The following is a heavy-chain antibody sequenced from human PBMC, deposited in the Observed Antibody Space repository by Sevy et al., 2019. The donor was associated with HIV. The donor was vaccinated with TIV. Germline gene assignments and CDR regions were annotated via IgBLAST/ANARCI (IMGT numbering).Heavy chain of an antibody. CDR3: ARRYYDILTGYYRFDP. Sequence: GESLKISCKGSGYSFTSYWIGWVRQMPGEGLEWMGISYPGDSDTTYSPSFEGQVTISADKSISTAYLQWSSLKASDTAMYYCARRYYDILTGYYRFDPWGQGTLVTVSS. V-gene: IGHV5-51*01. CDR1: GYSFTSYW. CDR2: SYPGDSDT. J-gene: IGHJ5*02. D-gene: IGHD3-9*01.